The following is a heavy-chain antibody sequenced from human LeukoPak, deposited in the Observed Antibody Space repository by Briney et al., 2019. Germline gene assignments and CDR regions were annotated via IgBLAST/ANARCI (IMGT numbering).Heavy chain of an antibody. CDR1: GFTFSSYG. D-gene: IGHD2-2*01. Sequence: GGSLRLSCAASGFTFSSYGMHWVRQAPGKGLEWVAVIWYDGSNKYYADSVKGRFTISRDNSKNTLYLQMNSLRAEDTAVYYCARDSRTGIVVVPAAALFAPPPPRRLGGMDVWGKGNPGHRLL. CDR3: ARDSRTGIVVVPAAALFAPPPPRRLGGMDV. V-gene: IGHV3-33*01. J-gene: IGHJ6*04. CDR2: IWYDGSNK.